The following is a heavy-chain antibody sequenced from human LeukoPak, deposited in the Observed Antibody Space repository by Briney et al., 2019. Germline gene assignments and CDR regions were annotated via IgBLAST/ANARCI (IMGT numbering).Heavy chain of an antibody. CDR1: GYTLTELS. D-gene: IGHD4-17*01. Sequence: ASVKVSCKVSGYTLTELSMHWVRQAPGKGLEWMGGFDPEDGETIYAQKFQGRVTMTEDTSTDTAYMELSSLRSEDTAVYSCATGFIRGDYGDYVGYAFDIWGQGTMVTVSS. CDR2: FDPEDGET. V-gene: IGHV1-24*01. J-gene: IGHJ3*02. CDR3: ATGFIRGDYGDYVGYAFDI.